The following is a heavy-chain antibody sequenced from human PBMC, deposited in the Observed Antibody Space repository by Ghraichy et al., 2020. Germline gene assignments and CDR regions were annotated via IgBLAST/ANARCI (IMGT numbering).Heavy chain of an antibody. CDR2: MSGCYDGT. J-gene: IGHJ4*02. CDR1: GGTFSPYG. Sequence: GGSLRLSCAASGGTFSPYGKNWVRQGPRTGQEWDSGMSGCYDGTYYADSVNSRFTISRDNFKNTLYLQISSLRVEDTAVYYCSKGSGFSTCWWVDYFEFWGQGTLVTVSS. V-gene: IGHV3-23*01. CDR3: SKGSGFSTCWWVDYFEF. D-gene: IGHD6-19*01.